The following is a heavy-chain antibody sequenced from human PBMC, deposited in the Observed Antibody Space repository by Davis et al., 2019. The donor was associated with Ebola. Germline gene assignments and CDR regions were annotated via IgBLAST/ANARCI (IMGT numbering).Heavy chain of an antibody. CDR2: ITPRDDIT. J-gene: IGHJ4*02. D-gene: IGHD3-10*01. CDR3: AVASNYFGSGPRG. V-gene: IGHV1-46*01. Sequence: AASVKVSCKSSRYTFTTYYIHWVRQAPGQGLEWMGLITPRDDITTYAQKFQGRVTLTRDTSSTTVYMDLHKLTSDDTAVYYCAVASNYFGSGPRGWGQGTLVTVSS. CDR1: RYTFTTYY.